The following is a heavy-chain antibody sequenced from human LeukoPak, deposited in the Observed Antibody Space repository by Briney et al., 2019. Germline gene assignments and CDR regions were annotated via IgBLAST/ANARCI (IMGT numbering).Heavy chain of an antibody. V-gene: IGHV3-43*01. CDR3: AKERNNLDTALGY. J-gene: IGHJ4*02. CDR2: ISWDGGST. D-gene: IGHD5-18*01. CDR1: GFNLDDYT. Sequence: GGSLRLSCAASGFNLDDYTMHWVRQAPGKGLEWVSLISWDGGSTYYADSVKGRFTISRDKSKNSLYLQMNSLRTEDTALYYCAKERNNLDTALGYWGQGTLVTVSS.